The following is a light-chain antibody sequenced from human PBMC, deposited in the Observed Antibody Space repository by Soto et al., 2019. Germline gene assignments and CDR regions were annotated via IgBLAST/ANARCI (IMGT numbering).Light chain of an antibody. CDR1: SSDVGGYNY. CDR2: EVS. V-gene: IGLV2-14*01. CDR3: SSYTSSSTLG. Sequence: QSALTQPASVSGSPGQSITISCTGTSSDVGGYNYVSWYQQHPGKAPKLMIYEVSNRPSGVSNRFSGSKSGNTASLTISGLQPEDEADYCCSSYTSSSTLGFGGGTKVTVL. J-gene: IGLJ3*02.